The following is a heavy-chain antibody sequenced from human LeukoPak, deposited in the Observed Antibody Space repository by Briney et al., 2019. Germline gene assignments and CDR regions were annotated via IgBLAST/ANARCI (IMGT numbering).Heavy chain of an antibody. CDR2: INPNSGGT. Sequence: ASVKVSCKASGYTFMSYGISWVRQAPGQGLEWMGWINPNSGGTNYAQKFQGRVTMTRDTSISTAYMELSRLRSDDTAVYYCARVKGQLELPQGFDYWGQGTLVTVSS. D-gene: IGHD1-7*01. CDR1: GYTFMSYG. CDR3: ARVKGQLELPQGFDY. V-gene: IGHV1-2*02. J-gene: IGHJ4*02.